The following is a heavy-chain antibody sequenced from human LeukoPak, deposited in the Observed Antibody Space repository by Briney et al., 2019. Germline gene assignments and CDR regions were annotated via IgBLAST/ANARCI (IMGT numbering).Heavy chain of an antibody. CDR2: INAGNGDT. J-gene: IGHJ4*02. Sequence: GSVKASCKASGCTFRNYALHWVLQAGGHGREWMGCINAGNGDTKYSQNLQGRVTITRDTSASIVYMELSSLRSEDTAVYYCARGIWSDHLVAYFLDSWGQGTLVTVSS. CDR3: ARGIWSDHLVAYFLDS. CDR1: GCTFRNYA. V-gene: IGHV1-3*01. D-gene: IGHD5-12*01.